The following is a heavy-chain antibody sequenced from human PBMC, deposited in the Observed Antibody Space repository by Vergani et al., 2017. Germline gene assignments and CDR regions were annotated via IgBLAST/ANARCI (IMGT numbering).Heavy chain of an antibody. CDR3: ARLSMDPRDH. J-gene: IGHJ4*02. D-gene: IGHD2-2*03. V-gene: IGHV3-7*01. CDR1: GFTFSKSW. CDR2: ITEDGSHT. Sequence: EVQLVESGGGLVQPGGSLRISCAASGFTFSKSWMTWVRQAPGKGLEWVAKITEDGSHTYHVGSVRGRFTISRDNAKNSLDLQMNSLRVEDTAVYYCARLSMDPRDHWGEGILVTVDS.